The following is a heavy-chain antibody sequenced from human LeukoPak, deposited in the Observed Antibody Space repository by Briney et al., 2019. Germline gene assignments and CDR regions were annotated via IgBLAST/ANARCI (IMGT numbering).Heavy chain of an antibody. Sequence: GGSLRLSCVASGFPFNNAWMSWVRQAPGKGLEWVGRIYSKTKGGTTDYAAPVKGRFTISRDDAKTMVYLEMNSLKTGDTAVXYCTTVHGGDGXEGXFDXWGPGXLVTV. CDR2: IYSKTKGGTT. CDR3: TTVHGGDGXEGXFDX. J-gene: IGHJ4*02. CDR1: GFPFNNAW. V-gene: IGHV3-15*01. D-gene: IGHD2-21*02.